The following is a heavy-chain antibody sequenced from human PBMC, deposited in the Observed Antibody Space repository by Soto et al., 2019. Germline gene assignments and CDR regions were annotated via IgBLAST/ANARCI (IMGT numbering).Heavy chain of an antibody. V-gene: IGHV3-30*18. CDR2: ISYDETNK. J-gene: IGHJ4*02. CDR1: GFTFSTYG. Sequence: QVQLVESGGGVVQPGRSLRLSCAASGFTFSTYGMHWVRQAPGKGLEWVAVISYDETNKYYADSVKGRFTISRDNSKNSLYLEISSLRAEDTSIYYCAKRSGYYFDSWGQGTRVTVSS. D-gene: IGHD3-3*01. CDR3: AKRSGYYFDS.